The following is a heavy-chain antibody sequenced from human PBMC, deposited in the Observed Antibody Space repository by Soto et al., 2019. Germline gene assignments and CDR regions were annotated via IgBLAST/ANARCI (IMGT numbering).Heavy chain of an antibody. CDR3: ARSSADSSGYYPFDY. D-gene: IGHD3-22*01. V-gene: IGHV1-69*13. CDR2: IIPIFGTT. CDR1: GGTFSSYA. J-gene: IGHJ4*02. Sequence: GASVKVSCKASGGTFSSYAISWVRQAPGQGLEWMGGIIPIFGTTNYAQKFQGRVTITADESTSTAYMELSSLRSEDTAVYYCARSSADSSGYYPFDYWGQGTLVTVSS.